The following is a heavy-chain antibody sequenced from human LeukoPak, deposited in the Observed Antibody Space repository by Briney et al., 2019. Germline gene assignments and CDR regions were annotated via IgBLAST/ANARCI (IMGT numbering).Heavy chain of an antibody. CDR3: ARLRVGAPHWFFDY. J-gene: IGHJ4*02. V-gene: IGHV1-18*01. D-gene: IGHD1-26*01. CDR1: GGTFSSYA. CDR2: ISAYNGNT. Sequence: GASVTVSCTASGGTFSSYAISWVRQAPGQGLEWMGWISAYNGNTNYAQKLQGRVTMTTDTSTSTAYMELRSLRSDDTAVYYCARLRVGAPHWFFDYWGQGTLVTVSS.